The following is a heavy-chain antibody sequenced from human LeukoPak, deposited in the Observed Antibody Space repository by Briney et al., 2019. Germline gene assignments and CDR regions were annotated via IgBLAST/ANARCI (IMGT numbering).Heavy chain of an antibody. CDR1: GLTFSSYW. Sequence: GGSLRLSCAASGLTFSSYWMSWVRQAPGKGLEWVGNIKQVGSQKYYVYSVKRRFTTSRHNAQNSLYLTMNSLSAEDTAVYYCAGAGLDYWGQGTLVTVSS. V-gene: IGHV3-7*03. J-gene: IGHJ4*02. CDR3: AGAGLDY. CDR2: IKQVGSQK.